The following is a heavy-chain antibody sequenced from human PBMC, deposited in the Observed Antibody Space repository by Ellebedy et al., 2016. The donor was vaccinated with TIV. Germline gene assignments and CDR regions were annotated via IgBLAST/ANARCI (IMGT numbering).Heavy chain of an antibody. CDR2: INPSGGST. D-gene: IGHD3-22*01. CDR3: ARDGSVEYYYDSSGTDAFDI. CDR1: RYTFTSYY. Sequence: ASVKVSXKASRYTFTSYYMHWVRQAPGQGLEWMGIINPSGGSTSYAQKFQGRVTMTRDTSTSTVYMELSSLRSEDTAVYYCARDGSVEYYYDSSGTDAFDIWGQGTMVTVSS. V-gene: IGHV1-46*01. J-gene: IGHJ3*02.